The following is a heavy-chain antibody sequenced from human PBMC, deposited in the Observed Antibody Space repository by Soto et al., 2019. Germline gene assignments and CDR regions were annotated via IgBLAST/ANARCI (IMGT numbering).Heavy chain of an antibody. Sequence: PGGSLRLSCAASGFSSSIYWMHWVRQAPGKGLEWVSSIKTDGSRKNYVDSVKGRFTISRDNAKNSLYLQMNSLRAEDTAVYYCARVGSTPLNYFDYWGQGTLVTVSS. J-gene: IGHJ4*02. D-gene: IGHD3-16*01. V-gene: IGHV3-7*01. CDR1: GFSSSIYW. CDR2: IKTDGSRK. CDR3: ARVGSTPLNYFDY.